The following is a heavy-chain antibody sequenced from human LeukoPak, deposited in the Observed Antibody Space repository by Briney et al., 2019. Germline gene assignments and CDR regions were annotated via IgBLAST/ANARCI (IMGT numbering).Heavy chain of an antibody. Sequence: GGSLRLSCAASGFTFSNSGMHWVRQAPGKGLEWVAFIRFDGSSKFYTDSVKGRFTISRDNSKNTLYLQMNSLRAEDTAVYYCAKDDPTAYFDYWGQGTLVTVSS. V-gene: IGHV3-30*02. CDR1: GFTFSNSG. J-gene: IGHJ4*02. D-gene: IGHD4-17*01. CDR3: AKDDPTAYFDY. CDR2: IRFDGSSK.